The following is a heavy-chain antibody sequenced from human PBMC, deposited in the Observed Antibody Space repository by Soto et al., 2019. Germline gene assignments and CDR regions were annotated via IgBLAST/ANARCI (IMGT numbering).Heavy chain of an antibody. Sequence: GGSLRLSCAASGFTFSSYAMSWVRQAPGKGLEWVSAISGSGGSTYYADSAKGRFTISRDNSKNTLYLQMNSLRAEDTAVYYCAKLKRWLQSYYFDYWGQGTLVTVSS. CDR3: AKLKRWLQSYYFDY. CDR2: ISGSGGST. J-gene: IGHJ4*02. D-gene: IGHD5-12*01. CDR1: GFTFSSYA. V-gene: IGHV3-23*01.